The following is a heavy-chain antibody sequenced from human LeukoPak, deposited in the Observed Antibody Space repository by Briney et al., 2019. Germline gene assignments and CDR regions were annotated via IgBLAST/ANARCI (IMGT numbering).Heavy chain of an antibody. J-gene: IGHJ4*02. D-gene: IGHD6-13*01. CDR2: INHSGRT. V-gene: IGHV4-34*01. Sequence: PSETLSLTCAVYGGSFSVYYWRWIRHPTGKGLEWIGEINHSGRTNYNPSLKSRVTLPVNTPKNQFSLTLSPVTAADTAVFFLWRGNLPGIAAAGPPPLYYFDYWGQGTLVTVSS. CDR1: GGSFSVYY. CDR3: WRGNLPGIAAAGPPPLYYFDY.